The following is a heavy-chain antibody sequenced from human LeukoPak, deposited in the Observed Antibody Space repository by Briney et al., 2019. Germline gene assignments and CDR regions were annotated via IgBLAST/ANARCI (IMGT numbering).Heavy chain of an antibody. CDR3: ARGWLAETMVVTPYNY. J-gene: IGHJ4*02. V-gene: IGHV1-69*13. CDR1: GGTFSSYA. D-gene: IGHD4-23*01. Sequence: ASVKVSCKASGGTFSSYAISWVRQAPGQGLEWMGGIIPIFGTANYAQKFQGRVTITADESTSTAYMELSSLRSEDTAVYYCARGWLAETMVVTPYNYWGQGTLVTVSS. CDR2: IIPIFGTA.